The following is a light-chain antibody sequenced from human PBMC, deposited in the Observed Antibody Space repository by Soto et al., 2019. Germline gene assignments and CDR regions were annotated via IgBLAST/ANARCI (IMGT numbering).Light chain of an antibody. Sequence: QSVLTQPASVSGSPGQSITISCTGTSSGVGGYNYVSWYQQHPGKAPKLMIYEVSNRPSGVSNRFSGSKSVNTASLTISGLQAEDEADYYCSSYTSSRPRVFGGGTKLTVL. J-gene: IGLJ3*02. CDR3: SSYTSSRPRV. V-gene: IGLV2-14*01. CDR1: SSGVGGYNY. CDR2: EVS.